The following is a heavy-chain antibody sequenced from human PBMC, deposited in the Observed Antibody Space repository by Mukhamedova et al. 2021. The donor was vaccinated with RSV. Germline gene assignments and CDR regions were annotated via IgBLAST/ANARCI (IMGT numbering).Heavy chain of an antibody. D-gene: IGHD3-10*01. CDR3: ARDRALCAFGI. Sequence: VRQAPGKGLEWVSYISSSSSTIYYADSVKGRFTISRDNAKNSLYLQMNSLRAEDTAVYYCARDRALCAFGIWGQGTMVTVSS. CDR2: ISSSSSTI. J-gene: IGHJ3*02. V-gene: IGHV3-48*01.